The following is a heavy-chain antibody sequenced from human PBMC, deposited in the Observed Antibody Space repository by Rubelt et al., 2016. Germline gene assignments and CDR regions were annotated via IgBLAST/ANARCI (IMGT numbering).Heavy chain of an antibody. CDR1: GLTFSTYG. V-gene: IGHV3-30*04. J-gene: IGHJ4*02. CDR3: AKEGPTVTRQNPDY. Sequence: QVQLVESGGGVVQPGGSRRLSCAASGLTFSTYGLHWVSQAPGKGPDWAAVISSGGINEEYAYACKGRFTISRDNSKNTLYLQVNSLRAEDTSGYYCAKEGPTVTRQNPDYWGQGTLVTVSS. D-gene: IGHD4-17*01. CDR2: ISSGGINE.